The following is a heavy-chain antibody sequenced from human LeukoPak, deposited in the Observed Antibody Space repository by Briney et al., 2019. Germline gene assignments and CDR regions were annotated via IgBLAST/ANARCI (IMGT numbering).Heavy chain of an antibody. CDR1: GYTFSAFH. V-gene: IGHV1-2*02. D-gene: IGHD3-10*01. J-gene: IGHJ4*02. Sequence: ASVKVSREASGYTFSAFHIHWVRLAPGQGPEWMGWVNPNSGDTNYAQRFRGRVTMTRDTSINTAYMELSSLRSDDTAVYYCARSNYYGSQSEYWGQGTLVAVSS. CDR2: VNPNSGDT. CDR3: ARSNYYGSQSEY.